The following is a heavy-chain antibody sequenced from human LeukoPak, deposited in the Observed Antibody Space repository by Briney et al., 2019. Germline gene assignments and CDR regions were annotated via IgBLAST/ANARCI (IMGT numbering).Heavy chain of an antibody. CDR3: ARGHSSSWYAVDY. CDR1: GGSISSYY. CDR2: IYYSGST. V-gene: IGHV4-59*01. Sequence: SETLSLTCTVSGGSISSYYWSWIQQPPGKGLEWIGYIYYSGSTNYNPSLKSRVTISVDTSKNQFSLKLSSVTAADTAVYYCARGHSSSWYAVDYWGQGTLVTVSS. D-gene: IGHD6-13*01. J-gene: IGHJ4*02.